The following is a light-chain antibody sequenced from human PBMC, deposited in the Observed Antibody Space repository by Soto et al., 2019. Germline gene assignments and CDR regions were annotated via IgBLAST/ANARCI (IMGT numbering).Light chain of an antibody. CDR1: SSNIGAGYD. CDR3: QSYESSPSGYV. CDR2: GDT. Sequence: QSVLTQPPSVSGAPGQRVTISCTGSSSNIGAGYDVHWYQQLPGTAPKLLIYGDTNRPSGVPDRFSGSKSATSASLAITGLQAEDEADYYCQSYESSPSGYVFGTGTQLTVL. J-gene: IGLJ1*01. V-gene: IGLV1-40*01.